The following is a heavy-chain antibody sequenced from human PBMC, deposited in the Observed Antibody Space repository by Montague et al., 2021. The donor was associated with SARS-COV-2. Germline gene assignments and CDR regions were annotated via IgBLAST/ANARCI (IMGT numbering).Heavy chain of an antibody. CDR1: TFTFDDYG. CDR3: ARGFNFGPFDC. Sequence: SLRLSCVASTFTFDDYGMSWVCQVPGKGLEWVSGITRHGDTTGYADSAKGRFIISRDNAKKSLYLEMNSLRSDDTAFYYCARGFNFGPFDCWGRGTLVTVSS. CDR2: ITRHGDTT. V-gene: IGHV3-20*04. J-gene: IGHJ4*02. D-gene: IGHD3-3*01.